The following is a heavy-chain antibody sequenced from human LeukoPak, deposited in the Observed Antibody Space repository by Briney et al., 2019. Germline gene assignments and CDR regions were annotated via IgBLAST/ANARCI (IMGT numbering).Heavy chain of an antibody. CDR3: ARSGYYYYYGMDV. D-gene: IGHD3-3*01. Sequence: SETLSLTCTVSGGSISSYYWSWIRQPPGKGLEWIGYIYYSGSTNYNPSLKSRVTISVDTSKNQFSLKLSTVTAADTAVYYCARSGYYYYYGMDVWGQGTTVTVSS. CDR2: IYYSGST. J-gene: IGHJ6*02. V-gene: IGHV4-59*01. CDR1: GGSISSYY.